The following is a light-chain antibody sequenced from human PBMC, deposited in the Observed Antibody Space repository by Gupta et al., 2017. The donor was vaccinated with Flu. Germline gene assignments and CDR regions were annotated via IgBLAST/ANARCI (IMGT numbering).Light chain of an antibody. V-gene: IGKV1-39*01. CDR2: ATA. J-gene: IGKJ5*01. CDR3: QQSDSTSIT. Sequence: GKAPKVLIYATASLQTGVPSRFSGRGSGTNFTLTISSLHPDDFATYYCQQSDSTSITFGQGTRLEI.